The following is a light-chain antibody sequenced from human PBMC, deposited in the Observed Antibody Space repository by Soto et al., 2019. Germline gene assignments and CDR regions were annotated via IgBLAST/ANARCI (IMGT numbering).Light chain of an antibody. V-gene: IGLV1-40*01. CDR1: NSNLGAGYD. CDR2: GNR. J-gene: IGLJ3*02. CDR3: SSFVAGNNYWV. Sequence: QSVLTQPPSVSGAPGQRVTISCTGNNSNLGAGYDVHWYQQLPGAAPKLVIFGNRNRPSGVPERFPGSKSGTSASLAITGLQAEDEADYYCSSFVAGNNYWVFGGGTKLTVL.